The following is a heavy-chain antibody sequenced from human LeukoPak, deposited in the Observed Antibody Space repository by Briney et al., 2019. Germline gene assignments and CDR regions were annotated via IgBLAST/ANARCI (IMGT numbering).Heavy chain of an antibody. Sequence: GGSLRLSCAASGYSFSSHGIICARQAPGKGLEWVSTISSSGGSTHYADSVKGRFTISRDNSKNTLYLQMNSLRAEDTAVYFCAQTLGVPDYWGQGTLVTVSS. CDR1: GYSFSSHG. CDR3: AQTLGVPDY. D-gene: IGHD3-10*01. J-gene: IGHJ4*02. V-gene: IGHV3-23*01. CDR2: ISSSGGST.